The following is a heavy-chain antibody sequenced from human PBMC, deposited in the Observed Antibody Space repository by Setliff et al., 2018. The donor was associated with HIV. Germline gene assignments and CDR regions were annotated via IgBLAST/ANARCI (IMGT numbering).Heavy chain of an antibody. D-gene: IGHD1-1*01. Sequence: ASVKVSCKSFGYIFSTFGITWVRQAPGQGLEWMGYISGYNRITFYAKKFQGRVTMTTDTSTVTAFMELRGLTSDDTAVYYCARDSGTGGPGRWVDPWGQGTLVTVSS. CDR1: GYIFSTFG. V-gene: IGHV1-18*01. J-gene: IGHJ5*02. CDR2: ISGYNRIT. CDR3: ARDSGTGGPGRWVDP.